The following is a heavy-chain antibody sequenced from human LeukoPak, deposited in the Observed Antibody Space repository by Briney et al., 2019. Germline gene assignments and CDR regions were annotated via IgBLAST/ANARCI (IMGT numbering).Heavy chain of an antibody. CDR1: AYSISDGFV. J-gene: IGHJ5*02. Sequence: SETLSLTCTVSAYSISDGFVWGFTRQPPGKGLEWIASIYHSGTTYYNPSLRSRVTMSVDTSNNQFSLKLSSVTAADTAMYFCTRLSHVAGAPKVSWFDPWGQGTLVTVSS. V-gene: IGHV4-38-2*02. CDR3: TRLSHVAGAPKVSWFDP. D-gene: IGHD1-26*01. CDR2: IYHSGTT.